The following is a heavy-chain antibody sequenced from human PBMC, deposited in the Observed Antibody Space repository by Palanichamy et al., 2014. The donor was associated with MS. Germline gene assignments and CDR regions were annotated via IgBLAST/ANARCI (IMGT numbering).Heavy chain of an antibody. D-gene: IGHD3-10*01. Sequence: QVQLVQSGAEVKEPGASVRVSCKASGYTFSSYGISWARQAPGQGLEWMGWISTYNGNTKYAQKFQDRVTMITDTSTTTAHMDLRSLRSDDSAVYFCARDIGPVPGDCYYGLDVWGQGTTVTVSS. CDR2: ISTYNGNT. V-gene: IGHV1-18*04. J-gene: IGHJ6*02. CDR3: ARDIGPVPGDCYYGLDV. CDR1: GYTFSSYG.